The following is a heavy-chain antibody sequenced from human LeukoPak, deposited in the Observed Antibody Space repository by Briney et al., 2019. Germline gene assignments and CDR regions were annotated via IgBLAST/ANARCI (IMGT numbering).Heavy chain of an antibody. Sequence: GASVKVSCKASGYTFTSYYMHWVRQAPGQGLEWMGIINPSGGSTSYAQKFQGRVTMTRDTSTSTVYMELSSLRSEDTAVYYCARDNGYSSGWSNFSFDYWGQGTLVTVSS. J-gene: IGHJ4*02. V-gene: IGHV1-46*01. CDR1: GYTFTSYY. CDR3: ARDNGYSSGWSNFSFDY. CDR2: INPSGGST. D-gene: IGHD6-19*01.